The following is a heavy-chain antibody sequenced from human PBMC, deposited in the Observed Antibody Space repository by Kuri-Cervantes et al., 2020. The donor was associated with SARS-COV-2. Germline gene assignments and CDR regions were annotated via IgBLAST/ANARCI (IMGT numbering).Heavy chain of an antibody. D-gene: IGHD3-16*02. CDR1: GFTFSSYA. CDR2: IYGAAYT. CDR3: VRWDRYAF. V-gene: IGHV3-23*03. J-gene: IGHJ4*02. Sequence: GESLKISCAASGFTFSSYAMSWVRQAPGKGLEWVSFIYGAAYTKYADSVKGRFIISRDNSKDTLFLQMNSLRAEDTAVYFCVRWDRYAFWGQGTLVTGSS.